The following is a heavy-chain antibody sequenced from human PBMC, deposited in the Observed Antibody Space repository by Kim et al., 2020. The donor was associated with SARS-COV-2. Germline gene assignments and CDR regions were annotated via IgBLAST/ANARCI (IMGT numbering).Heavy chain of an antibody. D-gene: IGHD2-21*01. Sequence: GGSLRLSCAASGFRFSSYALSWVRQAPGRGLEWVSAITDDGRGTYYADSVKGRFTTSRDNSKNTLYLQMNSLRVEDTALYYRAIRCGGDCHDAYDMWGQG. CDR1: GFRFSSYA. J-gene: IGHJ3*02. CDR2: ITDDGRGT. V-gene: IGHV3-23*01. CDR3: AIRCGGDCHDAYDM.